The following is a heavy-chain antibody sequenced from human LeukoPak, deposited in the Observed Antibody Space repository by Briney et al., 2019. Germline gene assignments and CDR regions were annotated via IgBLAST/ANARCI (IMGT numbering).Heavy chain of an antibody. V-gene: IGHV3-66*01. Sequence: TGGSLRLSCAASGFTVSSNYMSWVRQAPGKGLEWVSVIYSGGSTYYADSVKGRFTISRDNSKSTLYLQMNSLRAEDTAVYYCAREHLTMVRGVIGRWGQGTLVTVSS. CDR2: IYSGGST. D-gene: IGHD3-10*01. CDR1: GFTVSSNY. J-gene: IGHJ4*02. CDR3: AREHLTMVRGVIGR.